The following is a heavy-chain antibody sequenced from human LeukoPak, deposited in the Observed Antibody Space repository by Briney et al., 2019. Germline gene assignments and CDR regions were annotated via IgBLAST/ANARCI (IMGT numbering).Heavy chain of an antibody. CDR1: GFTFSSYA. CDR3: AKGNYYERDAFDI. CDR2: ISGSGGST. Sequence: GGSLRLSCAASGFTFSSYAMSWVRQAPGKGLEWVSTISGSGGSTYYADSVEGRFTISRDNSKNTLYLQMNSLRAEDTAVYYCAKGNYYERDAFDIWGQGTMVTVSS. J-gene: IGHJ3*02. D-gene: IGHD3-22*01. V-gene: IGHV3-23*01.